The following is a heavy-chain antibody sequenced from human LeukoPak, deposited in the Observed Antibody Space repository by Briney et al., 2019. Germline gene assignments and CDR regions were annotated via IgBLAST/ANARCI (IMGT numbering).Heavy chain of an antibody. Sequence: GGSLRLSCAVSGFTVSSNYMSWVRQAPGKGLEWVSVIYSGGSTYYAGFVKGRFTISRDNSKNTLYLQMNSLRPEDTAAYYCARDYWNDGYFDYWGQGTLVTVSS. J-gene: IGHJ4*02. CDR2: IYSGGST. CDR3: ARDYWNDGYFDY. D-gene: IGHD1-1*01. V-gene: IGHV3-66*02. CDR1: GFTVSSNY.